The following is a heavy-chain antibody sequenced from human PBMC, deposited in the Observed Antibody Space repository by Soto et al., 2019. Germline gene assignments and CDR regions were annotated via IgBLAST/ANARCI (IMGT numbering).Heavy chain of an antibody. CDR2: VSAYNGNT. Sequence: EASVKVSCKASGYTSTTYGVNWVRQAPGQGLEWMGWVSAYNGNTNYAQKFQGRVTMTTDTSTSTAYMELRSLTSDDTAVYYCGRDPGGGAYGPSDAFDIWGQGTMVTVSS. CDR3: GRDPGGGAYGPSDAFDI. CDR1: GYTSTTYG. D-gene: IGHD3-16*01. J-gene: IGHJ3*02. V-gene: IGHV1-18*01.